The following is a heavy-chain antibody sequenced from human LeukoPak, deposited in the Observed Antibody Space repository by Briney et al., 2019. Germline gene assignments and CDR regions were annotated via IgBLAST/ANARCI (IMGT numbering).Heavy chain of an antibody. Sequence: PSETLSLTCAVYGGSFGAYYWSWIRQPPGKGLEWIGEINHSGSTNYNPSLKSRVTISVDTSKNQFSLKLSSVTAADTAVYYCATSYERHNWFDPWGQGTLVTVSS. CDR1: GGSFGAYY. J-gene: IGHJ5*02. V-gene: IGHV4-34*01. CDR3: ATSYERHNWFDP. CDR2: INHSGST. D-gene: IGHD1-1*01.